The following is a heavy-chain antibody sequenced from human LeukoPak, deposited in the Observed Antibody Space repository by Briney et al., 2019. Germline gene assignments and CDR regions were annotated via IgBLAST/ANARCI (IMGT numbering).Heavy chain of an antibody. Sequence: SLRLSCAASGVAFSSDSMNSVRQAPRKRLWWVSGICISSSYIYYADSVKGRFTISRDNAKNSLYLQMNSLRAEDTAVYYCARDLGYGSGSYSEVDYWGQGTLVTVSS. D-gene: IGHD3-10*01. CDR3: ARDLGYGSGSYSEVDY. CDR1: GVAFSSDS. J-gene: IGHJ4*02. V-gene: IGHV3-21*01. CDR2: ICISSSYI.